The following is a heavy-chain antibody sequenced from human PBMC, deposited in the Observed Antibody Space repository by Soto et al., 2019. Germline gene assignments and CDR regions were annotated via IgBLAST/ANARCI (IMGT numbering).Heavy chain of an antibody. D-gene: IGHD1-1*01. CDR3: ARVERGTATTVVDAFDI. V-gene: IGHV4-34*01. CDR1: GGFVSSGSYY. J-gene: IGHJ3*02. CDR2: MSHSGGT. Sequence: QVQLQQWGAGLLKPSETLSLTCAVYGGFVSSGSYYWSWIRQPPGKGLEWIGEMSHSGGTHFNPSLKGRVTISVDTSTNYFSLKKASVTAADTALYYCARVERGTATTVVDAFDIWGPGTMVTVSS.